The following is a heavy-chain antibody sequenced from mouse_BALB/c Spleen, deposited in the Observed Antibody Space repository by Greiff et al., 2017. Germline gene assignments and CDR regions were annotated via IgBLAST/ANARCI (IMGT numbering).Heavy chain of an antibody. CDR1: GYSITSGYY. CDR3: ARVDTTVGTFAY. D-gene: IGHD1-1*01. J-gene: IGHJ3*01. V-gene: IGHV3-6*02. Sequence: EVQLQQSGPGLVKPSQSLSLTCSVTGYSITSGYYWNWIRQFPGNKLEWMGYISYDGSNNYNPSLKNRISITRDTSKNQFFLKLNSVTTEDTATYYCARVDTTVGTFAYWGQGTLVTVSA. CDR2: ISYDGSN.